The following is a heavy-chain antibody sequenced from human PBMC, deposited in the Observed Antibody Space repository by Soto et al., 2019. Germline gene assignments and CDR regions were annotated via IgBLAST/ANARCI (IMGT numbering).Heavy chain of an antibody. Sequence: GGSLRLSCSASGFTFSSYAMHWVRQAPGKGLEYVSAISSNGGSTYYADSVKGRFTISRDNSKNSLYLQMNSLRAEDTAVYYCARNGNTIFGVVQYYFDYWGQGTLVTVSS. CDR2: ISSNGGST. CDR1: GFTFSSYA. J-gene: IGHJ4*02. V-gene: IGHV3-64*04. D-gene: IGHD3-3*01. CDR3: ARNGNTIFGVVQYYFDY.